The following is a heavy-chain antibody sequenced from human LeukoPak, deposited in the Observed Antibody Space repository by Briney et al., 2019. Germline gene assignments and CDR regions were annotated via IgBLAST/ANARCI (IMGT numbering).Heavy chain of an antibody. V-gene: IGHV3-7*01. CDR3: ARDWGSTGYDLYDS. CDR1: GFIFSNYW. Sequence: GGSLRLSCAASGFIFSNYWMTWVRQAPGKGLEWVAHIRQDGSERHYADSVKDRFTISRDNAKNSLDLQMDSLRAEDTAVYYCARDWGSTGYDLYDSWGQGTLVTVSS. CDR2: IRQDGSER. D-gene: IGHD5-12*01. J-gene: IGHJ4*02.